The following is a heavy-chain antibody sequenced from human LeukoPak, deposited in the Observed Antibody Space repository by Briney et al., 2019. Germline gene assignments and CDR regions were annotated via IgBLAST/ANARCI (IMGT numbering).Heavy chain of an antibody. CDR3: ARGRGYYNAFDI. D-gene: IGHD1-26*01. J-gene: IGHJ3*02. CDR1: GGSFSGYY. CDR2: INHSGST. V-gene: IGHV4-34*01. Sequence: SETLSLTCAVYGGSFSGYYWSWIRQPPGKGLEWIGEINHSGSTNYNPSLKSRVTISVDTPKNQFSLKLSSVTAADTAVYYCARGRGYYNAFDIWGQGTMVTVSS.